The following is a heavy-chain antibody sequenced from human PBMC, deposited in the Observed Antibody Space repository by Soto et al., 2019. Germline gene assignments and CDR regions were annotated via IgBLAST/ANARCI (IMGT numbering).Heavy chain of an antibody. CDR3: ANDAGGPARVVVAATYRRPPNYFDY. CDR1: GFTFSSYA. V-gene: IGHV3-23*01. D-gene: IGHD2-15*01. J-gene: IGHJ4*02. Sequence: GGSLRLSCAASGFTFSSYAMSWVRQAPGKGLEWVSAISGSGGSTYYADSVKGRFTISRDNCKNTLYLQMNSLIAEDTAVYYCANDAGGPARVVVAATYRRPPNYFDYWGQGTLVTISS. CDR2: ISGSGGST.